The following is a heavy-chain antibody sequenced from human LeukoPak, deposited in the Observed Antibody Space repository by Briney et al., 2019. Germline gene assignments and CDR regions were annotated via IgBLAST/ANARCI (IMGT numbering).Heavy chain of an antibody. CDR1: GDSVSSNSAV. V-gene: IGHV6-1*01. D-gene: IGHD6-19*01. CDR2: TYYMSKWHN. Sequence: SQTLSLTCAISGDSVSSNSAVWNWYRQSPSRGLEWLGRTYYMSKWHNDYAVSVKSRITINPDTSKNQFSLQLNSVTPEDTAVYYCARGWEYSSGWYYLDYWGQGNLITVSS. J-gene: IGHJ4*02. CDR3: ARGWEYSSGWYYLDY.